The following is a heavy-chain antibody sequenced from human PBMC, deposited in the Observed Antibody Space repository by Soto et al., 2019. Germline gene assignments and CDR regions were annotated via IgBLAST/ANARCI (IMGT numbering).Heavy chain of an antibody. CDR1: GFTFSSYG. CDR2: ISYDGSNK. CDR3: AKETYSGPLDY. V-gene: IGHV3-30*18. D-gene: IGHD2-15*01. Sequence: QVQLVESGGGVVQPGRSLRLSCAASGFTFSSYGMHWVRQAPGKGLEWVEVISYDGSNKYYADSVKGRFTISRDNSKNPLYLQMNSLRAEDTAVYYCAKETYSGPLDYWGQGTLVTVSS. J-gene: IGHJ4*02.